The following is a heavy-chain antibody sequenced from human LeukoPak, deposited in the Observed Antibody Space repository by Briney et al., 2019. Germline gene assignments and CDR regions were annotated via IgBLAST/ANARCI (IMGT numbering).Heavy chain of an antibody. J-gene: IGHJ5*02. CDR3: ARGDCSSISCYHNWYDP. V-gene: IGHV3-7*01. Sequence: GRSLRLSCAASGFTFSSYWMSWVRQAPGKGLEWVANIKQDGSEKYYVDSVKGRFTISRDNAKNSLYLQMNSLRAEDTAVYYCARGDCSSISCYHNWYDPWGQGTLVTVSS. CDR2: IKQDGSEK. CDR1: GFTFSSYW. D-gene: IGHD2-2*01.